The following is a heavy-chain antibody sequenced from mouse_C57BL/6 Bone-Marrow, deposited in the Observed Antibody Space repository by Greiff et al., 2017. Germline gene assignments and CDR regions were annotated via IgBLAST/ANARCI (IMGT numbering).Heavy chain of an antibody. Sequence: EVKLMESGGDLVKPGGSLKLSCAASGFTFSSYGMSWVRQTPDKRLEWVATISSGGSYTYYPDSVKGRFTISRDNAKNTLYLQMSSLKSEDTAMYYCASLDYYYAMDYWGQGTSVTVSS. J-gene: IGHJ4*01. D-gene: IGHD2-10*02. CDR3: ASLDYYYAMDY. CDR1: GFTFSSYG. V-gene: IGHV5-6*01. CDR2: ISSGGSYT.